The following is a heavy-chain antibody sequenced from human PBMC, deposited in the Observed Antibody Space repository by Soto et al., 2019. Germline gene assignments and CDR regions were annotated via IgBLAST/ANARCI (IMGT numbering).Heavy chain of an antibody. CDR1: GFTFNIYA. J-gene: IGHJ3*01. D-gene: IGHD3-9*01. V-gene: IGHV3-23*01. CDR3: ATVARYDDFDV. Sequence: QLLGSGGGLVQPEGSLRLSCEASGFTFNIYAMTWVRQAPGKGLEWVSNIGSTGTTTYYADSVKGRFAISRDNSKSTLYLQMNSVRAEDTAVYYCATVARYDDFDVWGQGTMVTVSS. CDR2: IGSTGTTT.